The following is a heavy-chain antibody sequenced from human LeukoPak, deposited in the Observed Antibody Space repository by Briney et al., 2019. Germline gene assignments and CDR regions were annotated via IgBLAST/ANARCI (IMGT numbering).Heavy chain of an antibody. Sequence: ASVKVSCKASGYTFTGYYMHWVRQAPGQGREWMGWINPNSGGTNYAQKFQGRVTMTRDTSISTAYMELSRLRSDDTAVYYCARDERAGWDYFDYWGQGTLVTVSS. CDR1: GYTFTGYY. CDR2: INPNSGGT. V-gene: IGHV1-2*02. J-gene: IGHJ4*02. D-gene: IGHD1-1*01. CDR3: ARDERAGWDYFDY.